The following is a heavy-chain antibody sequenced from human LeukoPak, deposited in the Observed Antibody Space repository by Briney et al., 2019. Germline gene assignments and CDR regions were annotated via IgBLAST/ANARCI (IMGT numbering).Heavy chain of an antibody. CDR3: ARLYTMVRGVIIDY. CDR2: ISSSSSTI. Sequence: GGSLRLSCAASGFTFSSYSMNWDRQAPGKGLEWVSYISSSSSTIYYADSVKGRFTISRDNAKNSLYLQMNSLRAEDTAVYYCARLYTMVRGVIIDYWGQGTLVTVSS. J-gene: IGHJ4*02. D-gene: IGHD3-10*01. V-gene: IGHV3-48*04. CDR1: GFTFSSYS.